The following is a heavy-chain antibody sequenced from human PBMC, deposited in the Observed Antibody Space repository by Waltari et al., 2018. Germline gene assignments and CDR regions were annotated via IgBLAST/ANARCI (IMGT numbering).Heavy chain of an antibody. CDR1: GGTFSSYA. Sequence: QVQLVQSGAEVKKPGASVKVSCKASGGTFSSYAISWVRQAPGQGLEWMGRIIPILGIANYAQKFQGRVTMHADKSTSTAYMELSSLRSEDTAVYYCARGSGSYLNYWGQGTLVTVSS. V-gene: IGHV1-69*04. CDR2: IIPILGIA. CDR3: ARGSGSYLNY. D-gene: IGHD1-26*01. J-gene: IGHJ4*02.